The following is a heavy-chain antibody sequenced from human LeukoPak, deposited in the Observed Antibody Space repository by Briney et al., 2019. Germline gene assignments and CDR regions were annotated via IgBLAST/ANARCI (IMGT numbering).Heavy chain of an antibody. D-gene: IGHD2-8*02. CDR2: IYCTGST. CDR3: ATGPSGYFFNY. Sequence: PSETLSLTCPVSGGSVSSSRYYWGWIRQPPGKGLEWIGSIYCTGSTYYKPSLKSRVTISVDASKNQISLKLSSVTAEDTAVYYCATGPSGYFFNYWGQGTLVTVSS. V-gene: IGHV4-39*01. CDR1: GGSVSSSRYY. J-gene: IGHJ4*02.